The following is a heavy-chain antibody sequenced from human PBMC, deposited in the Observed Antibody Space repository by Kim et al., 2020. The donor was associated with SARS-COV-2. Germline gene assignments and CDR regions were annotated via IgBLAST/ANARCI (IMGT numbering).Heavy chain of an antibody. V-gene: IGHV1-8*01. J-gene: IGHJ6*02. CDR2: MNPNSGNT. D-gene: IGHD6-13*01. CDR3: ARDQQLVLYSYYYYAMDV. Sequence: ASVNVSCKASGYTFTSYDINWVRQATGQGLEWMGWMNPNSGNTGYAQKFQGRVTITRNTSISTAYMELSSLRSEDTAVYYCARDQQLVLYSYYYYAMDVWGQGTTVTVSS. CDR1: GYTFTSYD.